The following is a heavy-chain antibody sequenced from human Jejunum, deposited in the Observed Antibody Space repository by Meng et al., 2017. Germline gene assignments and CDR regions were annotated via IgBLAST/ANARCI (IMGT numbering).Heavy chain of an antibody. CDR1: GFTFNSYG. CDR3: AEGGYNPLCFDY. V-gene: IGHV3-30-3*02. D-gene: IGHD5-24*01. J-gene: IGHJ4*02. Sequence: VQLVESGGGVVQLGKSRIVSCAGSGFTFNSYGLHWGRQAAGKGLEWVAVISHDGIKNYYADSVKGRFTISRDNSRNTVSLQMDSLRVEDTAMYYCAEGGYNPLCFDYWGQGTLVTVSS. CDR2: ISHDGIKN.